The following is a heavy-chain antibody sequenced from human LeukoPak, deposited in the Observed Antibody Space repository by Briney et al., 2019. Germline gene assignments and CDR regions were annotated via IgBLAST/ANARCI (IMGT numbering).Heavy chain of an antibody. V-gene: IGHV4-59*01. J-gene: IGHJ4*02. D-gene: IGHD4-23*01. CDR3: ARGSRWFYFDY. Sequence: SETLSLTCTVSGGSISSYYWSWIRQPPGKGLEWIGYIFYSGSTNYNPSLKSRVTISVDTSKNQFSLKLSSVTAADTAVYYCARGSRWFYFDYWGQGTLVTASS. CDR2: IFYSGST. CDR1: GGSISSYY.